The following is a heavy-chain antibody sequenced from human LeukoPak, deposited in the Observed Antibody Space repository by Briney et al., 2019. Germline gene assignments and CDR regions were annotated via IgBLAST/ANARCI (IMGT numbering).Heavy chain of an antibody. D-gene: IGHD1-1*01. CDR1: GGSIISSSYY. CDR2: IYYSGIT. Sequence: PSETLSLTRTVSGGSIISSSYYWGWIRQPPGKGLEWIGSIYYSGITYYNPSLKSRVTISVDTSKNQFSLKLSSVTAADTAVYYCARVAGTANFDYWGQGTLVTVSS. V-gene: IGHV4-39*07. CDR3: ARVAGTANFDY. J-gene: IGHJ4*02.